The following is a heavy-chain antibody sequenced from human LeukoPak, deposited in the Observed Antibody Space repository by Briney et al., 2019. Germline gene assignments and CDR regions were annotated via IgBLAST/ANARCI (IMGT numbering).Heavy chain of an antibody. CDR1: GFTFSSYA. D-gene: IGHD3-10*01. V-gene: IGHV3-23*01. CDR3: HNCNYYGSGSYDGNDDY. Sequence: GGSLRLSCAASGFTFSSYAMSWVRQAPGKGLEWVSAISGSGGSTYCADSVKGRFTISRDNSKNTLYLQMNSLRAEDTAVYYCHNCNYYGSGSYDGNDDYWGQGTLVTVSS. CDR2: ISGSGGST. J-gene: IGHJ4*02.